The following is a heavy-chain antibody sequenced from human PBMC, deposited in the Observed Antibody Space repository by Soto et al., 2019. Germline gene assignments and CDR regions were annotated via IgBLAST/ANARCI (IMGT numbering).Heavy chain of an antibody. V-gene: IGHV1-69*01. Sequence: QVQLVQSGAEVKKPGSSVKVSCKASGGTFSSYAISWVRQAPGQGLEWMGGIIPIFGTATYAQKFQGRITMTADEATSTAYIELSSVRYEETLVYYGASHRSSDSNGYYANYDYGIDV. CDR3: ASHRSSDSNGYYANYDYGIDV. J-gene: IGHJ6*01. CDR2: IIPIFGTA. CDR1: GGTFSSYA. D-gene: IGHD3-22*01.